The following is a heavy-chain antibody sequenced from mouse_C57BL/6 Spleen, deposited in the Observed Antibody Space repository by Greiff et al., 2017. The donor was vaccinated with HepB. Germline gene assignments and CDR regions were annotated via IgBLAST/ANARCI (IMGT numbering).Heavy chain of an antibody. CDR1: GYTFTSYW. D-gene: IGHD3-2*02. V-gene: IGHV1-55*01. CDR3: ARLETAQATFYFDY. CDR2: IYPGSGST. Sequence: VQLQQPGAELVKPGASVKMSCKASGYTFTSYWITWVKQRPGQGLEWIGDIYPGSGSTNYNEKFKSKATLTVDTSSSTAYMQLSSLTSEDSAVYYCARLETAQATFYFDYWGQGTTLTVSS. J-gene: IGHJ2*01.